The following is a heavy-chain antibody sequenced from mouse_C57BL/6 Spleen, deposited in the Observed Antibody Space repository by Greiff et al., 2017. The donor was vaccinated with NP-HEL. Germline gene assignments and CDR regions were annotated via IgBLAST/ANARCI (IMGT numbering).Heavy chain of an antibody. V-gene: IGHV1-50*01. J-gene: IGHJ1*03. CDR3: ARLDYGSSYSWYFDV. D-gene: IGHD1-1*01. CDR1: GYTFTSYW. Sequence: QVQLQQPGAELVKPGASVKLSCKASGYTFTSYWMQWVKQRPGQGLEWIGEIDPSDSYTNYNQKFKGKATLTVDTSSSTAYMQLSSLTSEDSAVYYCARLDYGSSYSWYFDVWGTGTTVTVSS. CDR2: IDPSDSYT.